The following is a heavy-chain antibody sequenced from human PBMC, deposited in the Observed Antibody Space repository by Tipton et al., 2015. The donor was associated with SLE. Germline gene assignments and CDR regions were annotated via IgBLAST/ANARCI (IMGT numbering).Heavy chain of an antibody. CDR1: GLNFRNYA. Sequence: SLRLSCTASGLNFRNYAMSWFRQAPGKGLEWVGRIKSNSDGETTDYTAPVKGRFTISRDDSRNTVYLQMNNLKVDDTAVYYCTTVPGNSYGYSVDYWSQGTLVTVSS. CDR2: IKSNSDGETT. D-gene: IGHD5-18*01. V-gene: IGHV3-15*01. J-gene: IGHJ4*02. CDR3: TTVPGNSYGYSVDY.